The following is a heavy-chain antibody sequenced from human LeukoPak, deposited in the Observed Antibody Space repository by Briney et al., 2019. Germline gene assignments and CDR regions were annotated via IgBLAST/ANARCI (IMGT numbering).Heavy chain of an antibody. V-gene: IGHV4-61*02. D-gene: IGHD2-15*01. CDR2: IYTSGST. J-gene: IGHJ4*02. CDR3: AREVGYCSGGSCYPANYFDY. Sequence: SETLSLTCTVSGGSISSGSYYWSWIRQPAGKGLEWIGRIYTSGSTNYNPSLKSRVTISVDTPKNQFSLKLSSVTAADTAVYYCAREVGYCSGGSCYPANYFDYWGQGTLVTVSS. CDR1: GGSISSGSYY.